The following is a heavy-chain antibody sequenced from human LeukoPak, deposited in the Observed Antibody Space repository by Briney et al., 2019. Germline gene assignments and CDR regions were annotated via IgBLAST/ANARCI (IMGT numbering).Heavy chain of an antibody. J-gene: IGHJ4*02. Sequence: ASVKVSCKASGYTFTGYYMHWVRQAPGQGHEWMGWINPNSGGTNYAQKFQGRVTMTRDTSISTAYMELSRLRSDDTAVYYCARAPEGYDILTGYFGYWGQGTLVTVSS. CDR1: GYTFTGYY. CDR3: ARAPEGYDILTGYFGY. CDR2: INPNSGGT. V-gene: IGHV1-2*02. D-gene: IGHD3-9*01.